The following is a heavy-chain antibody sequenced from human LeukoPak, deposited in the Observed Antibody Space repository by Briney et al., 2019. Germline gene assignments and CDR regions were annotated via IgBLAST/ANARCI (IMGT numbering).Heavy chain of an antibody. CDR3: ARVTAARPGYYYYGMDV. Sequence: SETLSLTCAVYGGSFSGYYWSWIRQPPGKGLEWIGEINHSGSTNYNPSLKSRVTISVDTSKNQFSLKLSSVTAADTAVYYCARVTAARPGYYYYGMDVWGQGTTVTVSS. J-gene: IGHJ6*02. CDR2: INHSGST. CDR1: GGSFSGYY. D-gene: IGHD6-6*01. V-gene: IGHV4-34*01.